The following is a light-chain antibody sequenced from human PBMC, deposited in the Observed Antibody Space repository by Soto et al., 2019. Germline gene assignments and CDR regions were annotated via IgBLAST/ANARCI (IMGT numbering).Light chain of an antibody. V-gene: IGKV3-11*01. CDR1: QSISSH. Sequence: EIVLTQSPATLSLSPGERATLSCRASQSISSHLVWYQRKLGQAPRLLIYDASNRATGIPARFSGSGSGTDFTLTISSLEPEDFAVYYCQQRPNWPLTFGGGTRVEIK. CDR3: QQRPNWPLT. J-gene: IGKJ4*01. CDR2: DAS.